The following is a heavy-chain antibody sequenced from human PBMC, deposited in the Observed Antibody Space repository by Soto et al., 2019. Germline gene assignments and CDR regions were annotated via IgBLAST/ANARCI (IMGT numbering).Heavy chain of an antibody. D-gene: IGHD3-22*01. CDR1: GGTFSSYA. CDR2: IIPIFGTA. CDR3: ARTSLVITNRFDY. Sequence: GASVKVSCKASGGTFSSYAISWVRQAPGQGLEWMGGIIPIFGTANYAQKFQGRVTITADESTSTAYMELSSLRSEDTAVYYCARTSLVITNRFDYWGQGTLVTVSS. V-gene: IGHV1-69*13. J-gene: IGHJ4*02.